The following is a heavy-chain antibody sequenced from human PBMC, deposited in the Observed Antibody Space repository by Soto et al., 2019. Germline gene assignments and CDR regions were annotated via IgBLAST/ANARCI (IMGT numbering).Heavy chain of an antibody. J-gene: IGHJ3*02. D-gene: IGHD3-3*01. CDR3: ARGGGVGVAGSAAFDM. CDR1: GYPVTAYY. Sequence: QLHLVQSGAVVKKPGASVTVSCSASGYPVTAYYMHWVRQAPGRGLEWMGGINPATGAAKYTQTFPGRATMTRDTSTRTVFMEPSGLTSEDTAVFYCARGGGVGVAGSAAFDMWGQGTLVTVSS. V-gene: IGHV1-2*02. CDR2: INPATGAA.